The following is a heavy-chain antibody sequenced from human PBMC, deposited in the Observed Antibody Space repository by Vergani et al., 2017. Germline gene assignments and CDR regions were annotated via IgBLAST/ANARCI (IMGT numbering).Heavy chain of an antibody. V-gene: IGHV1-46*01. Sequence: QVQLVQSGAEVKKPGASVKVSCKASGYTFTSYYMHWVRQAPGQGLEWMGIINPSGGSTSYAQKFQGRVTMTRDTSTSTVYMELRSLRSEDTAVYYCAETMVRGGPDYYGMDVWGQGTTVTVSS. CDR1: GYTFTSYY. CDR3: AETMVRGGPDYYGMDV. CDR2: INPSGGST. D-gene: IGHD3-10*01. J-gene: IGHJ6*02.